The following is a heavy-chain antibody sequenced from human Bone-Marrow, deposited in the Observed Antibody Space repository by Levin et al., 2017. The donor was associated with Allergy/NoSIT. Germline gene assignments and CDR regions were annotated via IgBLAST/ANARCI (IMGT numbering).Heavy chain of an antibody. V-gene: IGHV3-23*01. CDR2: IGGNDVVDT. CDR3: AKEGASGKGGPLDY. J-gene: IGHJ4*02. Sequence: HSGGSLRLSCTASGFTFSGNAMNWVRQAPGKGLEWVSAIGGNDVVDTFYADSVRGRFTISRDDSKNTMYLQMTGLRVEDTAMYFCAKEGASGKGGPLDYWGQGALVTVSS. CDR1: GFTFSGNA. D-gene: IGHD6-25*01.